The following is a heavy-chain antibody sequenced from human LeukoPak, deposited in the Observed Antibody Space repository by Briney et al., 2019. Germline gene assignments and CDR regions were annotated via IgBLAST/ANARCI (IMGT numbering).Heavy chain of an antibody. Sequence: SETLSFICTVSGVSISSSDYYWGWFRQPPGKGLEWIGSVYYSGSTNYNPSLKSRVTISVDTSKNQFSLKLSSVTAADTAVYYCARHSSYHGSRDFDYWGQGTLVTVSS. D-gene: IGHD6-25*01. CDR3: ARHSSYHGSRDFDY. J-gene: IGHJ4*02. V-gene: IGHV4-39*01. CDR1: GVSISSSDYY. CDR2: VYYSGST.